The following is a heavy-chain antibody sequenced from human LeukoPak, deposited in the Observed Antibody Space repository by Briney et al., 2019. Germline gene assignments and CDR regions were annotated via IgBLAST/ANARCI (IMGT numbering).Heavy chain of an antibody. V-gene: IGHV3-23*01. Sequence: SGGSLRLSCAASGFTFSSYAMSWVRQAPGKGLEWVSAISSSGGSTYYADSVKGRFTISRDNSKNTLYLQMNSLRAEDTAVYYCAKDIVGATMAYWGQGTLVTVSS. CDR1: GFTFSSYA. D-gene: IGHD1-26*01. J-gene: IGHJ4*02. CDR2: ISSSGGST. CDR3: AKDIVGATMAY.